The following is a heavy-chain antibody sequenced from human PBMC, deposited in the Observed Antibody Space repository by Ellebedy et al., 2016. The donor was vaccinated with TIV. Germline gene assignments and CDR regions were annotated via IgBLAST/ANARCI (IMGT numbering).Heavy chain of an antibody. D-gene: IGHD2-15*01. CDR2: ITGNGINT. CDR3: AKAPIETCRGVICYPFDN. Sequence: PGGSLRLSCEASGFIFSNYGMHWVRQAPGKGLEWVSAITGNGINTYHTDSVKGRFTISRDNSKNTLYLQMNSLRAEDTAVYSCAKAPIETCRGVICYPFDNWGLGTLVTVSS. J-gene: IGHJ4*02. CDR1: GFIFSNYG. V-gene: IGHV3-23*01.